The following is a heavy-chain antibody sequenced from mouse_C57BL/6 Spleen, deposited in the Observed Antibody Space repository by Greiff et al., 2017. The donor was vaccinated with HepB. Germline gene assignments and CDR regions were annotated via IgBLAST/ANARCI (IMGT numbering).Heavy chain of an antibody. J-gene: IGHJ2*01. V-gene: IGHV1-15*01. CDR3: TKGIYYGNYFYY. D-gene: IGHD2-1*01. CDR1: GYTFTDYE. Sequence: VQLQQSGAELVRPGASVTLSCKASGYTFTDYEMHWVKQTPVHGLEWIGAIDPETGGTAYNQKFKGKAILTADKSSSTAYMELRSLTSEDSAVYYCTKGIYYGNYFYYWGQGTTLTVSS. CDR2: IDPETGGT.